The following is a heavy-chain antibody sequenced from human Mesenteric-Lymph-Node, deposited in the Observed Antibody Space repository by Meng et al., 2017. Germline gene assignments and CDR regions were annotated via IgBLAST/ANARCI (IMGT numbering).Heavy chain of an antibody. CDR1: VDSISSTDYY. D-gene: IGHD3-22*01. J-gene: IGHJ4*02. Sequence: VKLQEPAPGRVNPSQTTSLTSTASVDSISSTDYYWSWVRQPPGKGLEWIGYIYYSGSRYYNPSLKSRVTISVDTSKNQFSLKLSSVTAADTAVYYCARVTGKIYYDGSGYPEAFDYWGQGTLVTVSS. V-gene: IGHV4-30-4*01. CDR3: ARVTGKIYYDGSGYPEAFDY. CDR2: IYYSGSR.